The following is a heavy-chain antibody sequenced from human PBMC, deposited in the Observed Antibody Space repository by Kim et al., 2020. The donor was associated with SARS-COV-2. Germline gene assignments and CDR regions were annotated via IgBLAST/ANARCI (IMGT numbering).Heavy chain of an antibody. CDR3: AKPWDSSGYYCYFDY. CDR1: GFTFSSYG. V-gene: IGHV3-30*18. CDR2: ISYDGSNK. Sequence: GGSLRLSCAASGFTFSSYGMHWVRQAPGKGLEWVAVISYDGSNKYYADSVKGRFTISRDNSKNTLYLQMNSLRAEDTAVYYCAKPWDSSGYYCYFDYWGQGTLVTVSS. J-gene: IGHJ4*02. D-gene: IGHD3-22*01.